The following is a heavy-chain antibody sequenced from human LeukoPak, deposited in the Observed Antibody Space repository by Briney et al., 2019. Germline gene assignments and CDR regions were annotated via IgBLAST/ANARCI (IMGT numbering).Heavy chain of an antibody. V-gene: IGHV3-23*01. J-gene: IGHJ4*02. CDR2: ISGGGGGT. D-gene: IGHD6-13*01. CDR1: GGSFSGHY. CDR3: AKVRSSSWFVFDY. Sequence: ETLSLTCGVYGGSFSGHYWSWIRQPPGKGLEWVSAISGGGGGTYYADSVKGRFTISRDNSKNTVYLQMNSLRAEDTAVYYCAKVRSSSWFVFDYWGQGTLVTVSS.